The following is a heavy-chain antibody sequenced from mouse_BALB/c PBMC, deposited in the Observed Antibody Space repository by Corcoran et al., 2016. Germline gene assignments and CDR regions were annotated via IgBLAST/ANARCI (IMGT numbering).Heavy chain of an antibody. D-gene: IGHD1-1*01. V-gene: IGHV9-3-1*01. CDR3: ARDYGSAMDY. Sequence: QIPFVQSGPELKKPGATVKISCKASWYTFTQYGLTWVKQAPGKVLKWMGWINNYTGEPTYADDVKGRFAFSLVTSASTAYLQINNLKNEETATYFCARDYGSAMDYWGQGPSVTFSS. J-gene: IGHJ4*01. CDR2: INNYTGEP. CDR1: WYTFTQYG.